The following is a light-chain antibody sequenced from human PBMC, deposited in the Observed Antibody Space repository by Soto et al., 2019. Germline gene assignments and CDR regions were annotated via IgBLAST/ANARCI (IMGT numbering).Light chain of an antibody. Sequence: IVMTQSPATLSVSPGEGATLSCRASQGIGDTLAWYQQKPGQAPRLLIYDISSRATGIPDRFSGSVSGTDFTLTITRLEPEDFAVFYCQQYGSSEIIFGQGTRLEIK. CDR3: QQYGSSEII. V-gene: IGKV3-20*01. J-gene: IGKJ5*01. CDR2: DIS. CDR1: QGIGDT.